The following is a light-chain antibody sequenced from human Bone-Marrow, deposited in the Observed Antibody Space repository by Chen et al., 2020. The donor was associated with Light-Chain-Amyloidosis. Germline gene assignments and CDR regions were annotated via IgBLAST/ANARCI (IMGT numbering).Light chain of an antibody. CDR1: SSNIGINT. CDR2: SNN. V-gene: IGLV1-44*01. J-gene: IGLJ3*02. CDR3: AAWDDSLNGWV. Sequence: QSVVTQPTSASGTPGQRVTISCSGGSSNIGINTVNWYQQLPGTAPKLLIYSNNQRPSGVPERFSGSKSGTSASLAISGLQSEDEADYYCAAWDDSLNGWVFGGGTKLTVL.